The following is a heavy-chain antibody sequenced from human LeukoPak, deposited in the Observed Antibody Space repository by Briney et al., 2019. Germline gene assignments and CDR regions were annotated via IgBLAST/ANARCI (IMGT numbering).Heavy chain of an antibody. CDR3: ARVFYCSGGSCYLEIDY. CDR1: GFTFSSHS. D-gene: IGHD2-15*01. J-gene: IGHJ4*02. V-gene: IGHV3-21*01. CDR2: ISSSRSYI. Sequence: GGSLRLSCAASGFTFSSHSMNWVRQAPGKGLEWVSSISSSRSYIYYADSKKGRVTISRDNAKNSLYLQMNSLRAEDTAVYYCARVFYCSGGSCYLEIDYWGQGTLVTVSS.